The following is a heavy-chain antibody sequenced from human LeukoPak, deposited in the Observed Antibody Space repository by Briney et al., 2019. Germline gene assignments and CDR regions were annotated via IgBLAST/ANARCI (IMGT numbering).Heavy chain of an antibody. Sequence: SETLSLTCSVSGGSISSNTYYWGWIRQPPGKGLEWIATINYSGTTHYNPSLKSRVTISADTSNNQLSLKLNSLTAADTAVYYCARARDYGDYPMGFDPWGQGTLVTVSS. J-gene: IGHJ5*02. D-gene: IGHD4-17*01. V-gene: IGHV4-39*07. CDR1: GGSISSNTYY. CDR2: INYSGTT. CDR3: ARARDYGDYPMGFDP.